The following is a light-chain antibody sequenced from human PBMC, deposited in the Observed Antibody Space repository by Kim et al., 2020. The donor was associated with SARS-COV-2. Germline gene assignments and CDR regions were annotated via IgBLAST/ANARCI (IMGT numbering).Light chain of an antibody. CDR3: QQSYITPLT. CDR1: QSISSH. Sequence: DIQMTQSPSSLSASVGDRVTITCRTTQSISSHLNWYQPKPGRAPKLLISAASTLQGGVPSRFSGSGSETDFTLTISSLQPEDFATYFCQQSYITPLTFGPGTKVDIK. J-gene: IGKJ3*01. V-gene: IGKV1-39*01. CDR2: AAS.